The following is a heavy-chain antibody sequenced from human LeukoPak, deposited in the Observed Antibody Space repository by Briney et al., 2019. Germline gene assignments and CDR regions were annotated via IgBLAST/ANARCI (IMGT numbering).Heavy chain of an antibody. CDR2: IYDSGRT. CDR3: GRHDYGDSSAAFDI. Sequence: SEILSLTCTVSGGSVSSGSYFWTWIRQSPGKRLEYVGYIYDSGRTNYNPSLKSRVTISKDTSKNQFSLKLSSVTAADTAVYYCGRHDYGDSSAAFDIWGQGTMVIVSS. J-gene: IGHJ3*02. D-gene: IGHD4-17*01. CDR1: GGSVSSGSYF. V-gene: IGHV4-61*01.